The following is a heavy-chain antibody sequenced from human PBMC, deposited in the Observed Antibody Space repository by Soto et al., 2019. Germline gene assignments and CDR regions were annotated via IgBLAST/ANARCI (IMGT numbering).Heavy chain of an antibody. CDR1: GYTFTSYG. J-gene: IGHJ6*02. V-gene: IGHV1-18*01. CDR2: ISAYNGYT. Sequence: QVQLVQSGAEVKKPGASVKVSCMASGYTFTSYGFSWVRQAPGIGLERMGWISAYNGYTNYAQKLQGRVTMSTDISPTPANMELRSQKSDDTAVYYCTGEGIRSYCCDGIDAWGHGTTVTVSS. CDR3: TGEGIRSYCCDGIDA. D-gene: IGHD3-10*01.